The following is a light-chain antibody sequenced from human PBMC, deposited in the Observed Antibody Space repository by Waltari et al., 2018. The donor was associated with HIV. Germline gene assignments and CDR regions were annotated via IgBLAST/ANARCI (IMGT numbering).Light chain of an antibody. CDR1: SSNIGSNP. Sequence: QSALTQPPSASGTPGQRVTISCSGSSSNIGSNPINWYRQLPGTAPKLLIYSNNQWPSGVPDRFSGSKSGTSASLAISGLQSEDEADYYCAAWDDSLHGYVFGTGTKVTVV. CDR3: AAWDDSLHGYV. J-gene: IGLJ1*01. CDR2: SNN. V-gene: IGLV1-44*01.